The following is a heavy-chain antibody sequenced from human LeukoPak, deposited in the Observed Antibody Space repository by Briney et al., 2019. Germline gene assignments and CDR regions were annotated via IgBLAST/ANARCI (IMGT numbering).Heavy chain of an antibody. Sequence: GGSLRLSCAASGFTFDDYGLIWVRQVPGKGLEWVSYITWNGGSTAYADSVKGRVTIYRDNAKNSLYLQMNSLRAEDTAFYYCARSMSTVTTRFFDLWGRGTLVTVSS. D-gene: IGHD4-17*01. CDR2: ITWNGGST. V-gene: IGHV3-20*04. CDR1: GFTFDDYG. CDR3: ARSMSTVTTRFFDL. J-gene: IGHJ2*01.